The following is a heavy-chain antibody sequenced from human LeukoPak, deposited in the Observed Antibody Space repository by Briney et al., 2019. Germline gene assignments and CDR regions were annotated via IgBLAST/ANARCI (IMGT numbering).Heavy chain of an antibody. V-gene: IGHV3-23*01. D-gene: IGHD3-10*01. CDR1: GFTFSTYA. CDR3: EKGSDYYGTGSYFISNAFDP. J-gene: IGHJ5*02. Sequence: PGGSLRLSCAASGFTFSTYAMSWVRQAPGKGLEWVSTVSGSGGSTFYADSVKGRFTISRDNSKNTLYLQMSSLRAEDTAVYFCEKGSDYYGTGSYFISNAFDPWGQGTLVTVSS. CDR2: VSGSGGST.